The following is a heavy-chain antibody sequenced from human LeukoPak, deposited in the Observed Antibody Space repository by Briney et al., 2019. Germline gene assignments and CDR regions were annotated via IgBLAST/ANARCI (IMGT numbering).Heavy chain of an antibody. CDR1: GFNVSSNY. Sequence: GGSLRLSCAASGFNVSSNYMSWVRQAPGKGLEWVSVIYSGGSTYYADSVKGRFTISRDNARTALYLQMNSLRDEDTAFYYCTKGGRIAAAVDSWGQGTLVTVSS. D-gene: IGHD6-13*01. V-gene: IGHV3-53*05. CDR2: IYSGGST. CDR3: TKGGRIAAAVDS. J-gene: IGHJ4*02.